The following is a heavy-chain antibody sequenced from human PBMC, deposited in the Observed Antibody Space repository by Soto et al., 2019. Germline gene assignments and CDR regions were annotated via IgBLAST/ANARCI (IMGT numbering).Heavy chain of an antibody. D-gene: IGHD6-13*01. CDR2: IYYSGST. Sequence: PSETLSLTCTVSGGSISSYYWSWIRQPPGKGLEWIGYIYYSGSTNYNPSLKSRVTISVDTSKNQFSLKLSSVTAADTAVYYCARLTSSSWYVGLPYYFDYWGQGTLVTVSS. J-gene: IGHJ4*02. V-gene: IGHV4-59*08. CDR1: GGSISSYY. CDR3: ARLTSSSWYVGLPYYFDY.